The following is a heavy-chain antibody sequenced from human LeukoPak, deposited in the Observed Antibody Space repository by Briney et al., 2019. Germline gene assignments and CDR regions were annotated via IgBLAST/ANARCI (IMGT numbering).Heavy chain of an antibody. CDR3: ARDHSNRWELRPNWFDP. CDR1: GFTFSGYT. D-gene: IGHD1-26*01. CDR2: IGASGGST. V-gene: IGHV3-23*01. J-gene: IGHJ5*02. Sequence: GGSLRLSCAASGFTFSGYTMSWVRRAPGKGLEWVSAIGASGGSTNYAHSVKGRFTISRDNSKNMLYLQMNSLRAEDTAVYYCARDHSNRWELRPNWFDPWGQGTLVTVSS.